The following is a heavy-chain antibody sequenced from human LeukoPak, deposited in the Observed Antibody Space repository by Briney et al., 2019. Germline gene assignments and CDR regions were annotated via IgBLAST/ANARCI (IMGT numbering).Heavy chain of an antibody. J-gene: IGHJ4*02. CDR2: IYYSEST. CDR3: ARVQESQIDYYFDY. CDR1: GGSISSYY. Sequence: SETLSLTCTVSGGSISSYYWSWIRQPPGKGLEWIGYIYYSESTNYNPSLKSRVTISVDTSKNQFSLKLSSVTAADTAVYYCARVQESQIDYYFDYWGQGTLVTVSS. V-gene: IGHV4-59*01. D-gene: IGHD3-9*01.